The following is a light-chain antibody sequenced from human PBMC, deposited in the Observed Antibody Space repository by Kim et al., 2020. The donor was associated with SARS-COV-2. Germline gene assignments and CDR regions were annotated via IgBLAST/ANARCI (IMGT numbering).Light chain of an antibody. V-gene: IGLV1-44*01. CDR3: AAWDERLSGWV. CDR2: SDN. J-gene: IGLJ3*02. CDR1: NADXRSXA. Sequence: VPASCSXNNADXRSXAVXWXERXPAPAPKLLXHSDNKRPAGVPDRFAGSRSGTSVSLAISGLQSEXXADYYCAAWDERLSGWVFGGGTQLTVL.